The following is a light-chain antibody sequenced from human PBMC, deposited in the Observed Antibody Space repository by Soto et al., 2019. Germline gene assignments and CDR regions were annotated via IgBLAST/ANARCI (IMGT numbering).Light chain of an antibody. CDR2: DSN. CDR1: SSNIGAGHD. CDR3: QSYGTSLSGLYV. J-gene: IGLJ1*01. V-gene: IGLV1-40*01. Sequence: QGGPTQPTSVSAAPAQTVNISCTWTSSNIGAGHDVHWYRQLPGAAPKFLISDSNNRASGVPNRFSVSKSGASASLAITGLRAEDQGDYFCQSYGTSLSGLYVFGTGTKVTVL.